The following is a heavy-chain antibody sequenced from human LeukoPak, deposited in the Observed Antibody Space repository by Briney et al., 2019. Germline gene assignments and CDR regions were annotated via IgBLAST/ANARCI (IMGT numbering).Heavy chain of an antibody. CDR3: ARTYYYDSSGYNY. V-gene: IGHV1-2*02. D-gene: IGHD3-22*01. J-gene: IGHJ4*02. CDR2: INPNSGGT. CDR1: GYTFTGYY. Sequence: ASVKVSCKASGYTFTGYYMHRVRQAPGQGLEWMGWINPNSGGTNYAQKFQGRVTMTRDTSISTAYMELSRLRSDDTAVYYCARTYYYDSSGYNYWGQGTLVTVSS.